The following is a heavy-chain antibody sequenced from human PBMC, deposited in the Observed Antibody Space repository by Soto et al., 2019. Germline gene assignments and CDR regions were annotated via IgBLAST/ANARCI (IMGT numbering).Heavy chain of an antibody. D-gene: IGHD2-2*01. CDR3: AIYHLELFRFDY. CDR2: IRLYNGNT. J-gene: IGHJ4*02. CDR1: DFSFTSHG. Sequence: QIQLVQSGPEVKKPGASMKVSCKAYDFSFTSHGISWVRQAPGQGLEWMGWIRLYNGNTTYAQQFQGRVTMTTDTTTSTAYMELSRLRSDDTAMYFCAIYHLELFRFDYWGQGTLVTVSS. V-gene: IGHV1-18*04.